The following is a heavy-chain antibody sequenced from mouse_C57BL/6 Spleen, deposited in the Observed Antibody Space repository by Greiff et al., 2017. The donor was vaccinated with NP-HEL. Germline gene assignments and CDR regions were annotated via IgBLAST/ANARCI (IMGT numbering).Heavy chain of an antibody. J-gene: IGHJ4*01. V-gene: IGHV5-17*01. CDR3: AKAYDYDGGSYAMDY. CDR2: ISSGSSTI. Sequence: EVQRVESGGGLVKPGGSLKLSCAASGFTFSDYGMHWVRQAPETGLEWVAYISSGSSTIYYADTVKGRFTISRDNAKNTLFLQMTSLRSEDTAMYYCAKAYDYDGGSYAMDYWGQGTSVTVSS. D-gene: IGHD2-4*01. CDR1: GFTFSDYG.